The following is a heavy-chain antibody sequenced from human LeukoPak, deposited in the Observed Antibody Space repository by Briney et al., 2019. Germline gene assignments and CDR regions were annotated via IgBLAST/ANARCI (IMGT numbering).Heavy chain of an antibody. V-gene: IGHV5-51*01. CDR2: INPGDSDT. CDR3: NIVDTAIAFDY. D-gene: IGHD5-18*01. J-gene: IGHJ4*02. CDR1: GYSFTSYW. Sequence: RGESLKISCKGSGYSFTSYWIGWVRQMPGKGLEWMGIINPGDSDTRYSPSFQGQVTISADKSISTAYLQWSSLKASDTAMYYCNIVDTAIAFDYWGQGTLVTVSS.